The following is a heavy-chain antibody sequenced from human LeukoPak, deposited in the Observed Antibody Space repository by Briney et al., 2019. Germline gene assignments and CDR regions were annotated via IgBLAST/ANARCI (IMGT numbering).Heavy chain of an antibody. Sequence: GASLRLSCAASGFTFRSYAMSWVRQAPGKGLEWVSTISGSGGSTYYADSVKGRFTISRDNSKNTLYLQMSSLRAEDTAVYYCAKKVVAATDWFDPWGQGTLVTVSS. D-gene: IGHD2-15*01. CDR1: GFTFRSYA. CDR2: ISGSGGST. CDR3: AKKVVAATDWFDP. J-gene: IGHJ5*02. V-gene: IGHV3-23*01.